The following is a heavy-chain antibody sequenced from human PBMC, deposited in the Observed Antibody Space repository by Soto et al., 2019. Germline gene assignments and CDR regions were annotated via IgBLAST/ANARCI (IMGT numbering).Heavy chain of an antibody. CDR2: ITPGSRFI. J-gene: IGHJ6*02. CDR1: GFTFSTYT. CDR3: ARTPPAPPGRKDYFSGLDV. V-gene: IGHV3-21*01. Sequence: KPGGSLRLSCAASGFTFSTYTMNWVRQAPGKGLEWVSSITPGSRFIYYADSVRGRFTISRDDARSSLYLYMDSLRAEDTAVYYCARTPPAPPGRKDYFSGLDVWGQGTTVTVSS. D-gene: IGHD1-26*01.